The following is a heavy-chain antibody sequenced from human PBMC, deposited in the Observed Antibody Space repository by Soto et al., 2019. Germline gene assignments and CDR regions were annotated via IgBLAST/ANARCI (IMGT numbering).Heavy chain of an antibody. CDR3: ARGRIVGATDYYYGMDV. D-gene: IGHD1-26*01. CDR1: GGTFSSYA. CDR2: IIPIFGTA. V-gene: IGHV1-69*06. Sequence: QVQLVQSGAEVKKPGSSVKVSCKASGGTFSSYAISWVRQAPGQGLEWMGGIIPIFGTANYAQKFQGRVTITADKSTRTAYMELSSLRSEDTAVYYCARGRIVGATDYYYGMDVWGQGTTVTVSS. J-gene: IGHJ6*02.